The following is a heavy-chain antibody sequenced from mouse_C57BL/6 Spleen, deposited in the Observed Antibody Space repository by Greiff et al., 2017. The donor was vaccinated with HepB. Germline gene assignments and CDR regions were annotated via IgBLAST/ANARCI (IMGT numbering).Heavy chain of an antibody. CDR3: ARSYYYGSGGFAY. D-gene: IGHD1-1*01. J-gene: IGHJ3*01. CDR2: IYPGSGST. CDR1: GYTFTSYW. V-gene: IGHV1-55*01. Sequence: VKLQEPGAELVKPGASVKMSCKASGYTFTSYWITWVKQRPGQGLEWIGDIYPGSGSTNYNEKFKSKATLTVDTSSSTAYMQLSSLTSEDSAVYYCARSYYYGSGGFAYWGQGTLVTVSA.